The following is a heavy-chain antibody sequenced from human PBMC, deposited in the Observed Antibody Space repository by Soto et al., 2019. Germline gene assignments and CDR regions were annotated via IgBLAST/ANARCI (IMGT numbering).Heavy chain of an antibody. Sequence: SQTLSLTCAISGDSVSSNSAAWNWIRQSPSRGLEWLGRTYYRSKWYNDYAVSVKSRITINPDTSKNQFSLQLNSVTPEDTAVYYCARASGYCSGGSCGRSYFDYWGQGTLVTGSS. J-gene: IGHJ4*02. CDR2: TYYRSKWYN. CDR1: GDSVSSNSAA. V-gene: IGHV6-1*01. D-gene: IGHD2-15*01. CDR3: ARASGYCSGGSCGRSYFDY.